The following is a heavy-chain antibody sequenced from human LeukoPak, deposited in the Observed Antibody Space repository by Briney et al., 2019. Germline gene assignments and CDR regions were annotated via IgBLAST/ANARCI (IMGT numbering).Heavy chain of an antibody. J-gene: IGHJ4*02. D-gene: IGHD3/OR15-3a*01. Sequence: GEPLQIPFKVLWYTFPGHKIAWVRQMPGKGLEWVGIINPGDSDTRYSPSFQGQVTISPDKSLNTAVPQCSTLKASRTALYYFSRHLWTAGDWWTLDFWGQGTLVTVSS. V-gene: IGHV5-51*01. CDR1: WYTFPGHK. CDR3: SRHLWTAGDWWTLDF. CDR2: INPGDSDT.